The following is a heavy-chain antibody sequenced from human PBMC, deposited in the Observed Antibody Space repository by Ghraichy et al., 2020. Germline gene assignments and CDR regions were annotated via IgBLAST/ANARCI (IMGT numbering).Heavy chain of an antibody. J-gene: IGHJ5*02. V-gene: IGHV4-34*01. CDR1: GGSFSGYY. Sequence: SETLSLTCAVYGGSFSGYYWSWIRQPPGKGLEWIGEINHSGSTNYNPSLKSRVTISVDTSKNQFSLKLSSVTAADTAVYYCARGSGGYCSSTSCYGYNWFDPWGQGTLVTVSS. CDR3: ARGSGGYCSSTSCYGYNWFDP. CDR2: INHSGST. D-gene: IGHD2-2*01.